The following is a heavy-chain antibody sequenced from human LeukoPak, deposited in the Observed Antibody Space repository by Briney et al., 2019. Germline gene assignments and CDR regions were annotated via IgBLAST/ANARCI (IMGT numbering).Heavy chain of an antibody. J-gene: IGHJ4*02. D-gene: IGHD6-19*01. CDR1: GXTFSSYA. Sequence: TGGSLRLSCSASGXTFSSYAVHWVRQAPGKGLEYVWAFSSNGGSTYYADSVKGRFTISRDNSKNTLYLQMSSLRAEDTAVYYCVKTSPIAVAGTEYFDYWGQGNLVTVSS. CDR2: FSSNGGST. CDR3: VKTSPIAVAGTEYFDY. V-gene: IGHV3-64D*06.